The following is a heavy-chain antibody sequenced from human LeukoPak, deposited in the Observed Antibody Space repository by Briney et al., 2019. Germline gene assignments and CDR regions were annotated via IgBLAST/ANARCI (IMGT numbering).Heavy chain of an antibody. CDR1: GFTFHNNG. D-gene: IGHD4-11*01. CDR3: GKDSRPSVTTYRSRWTDS. V-gene: IGHV3-23*01. Sequence: GRSLRLSCAACGFTFHNNGMSWVRQAPGKGLEWVSAISGSSRSTYHAESVKGRFTISRDNSKNTLFLQMNSLRAEDTAVYYCGKDSRPSVTTYRSRWTDSWGQGTLVTVSS. CDR2: ISGSSRST. J-gene: IGHJ4*02.